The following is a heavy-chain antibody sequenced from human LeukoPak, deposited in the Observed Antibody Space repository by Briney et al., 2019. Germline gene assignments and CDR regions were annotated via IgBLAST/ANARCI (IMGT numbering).Heavy chain of an antibody. Sequence: PGRSLRLSCAASGFTFSSYAMHWVRQAPGKGLEWVAVISYDGSNKYYADSVKGRFTISRDNSKNTLYLQMNSLRAEDTAVYYCARETVHKDGQWLGYFDLWGRGTLVTVSS. J-gene: IGHJ2*01. V-gene: IGHV3-30*04. CDR1: GFTFSSYA. CDR2: ISYDGSNK. CDR3: ARETVHKDGQWLGYFDL. D-gene: IGHD6-19*01.